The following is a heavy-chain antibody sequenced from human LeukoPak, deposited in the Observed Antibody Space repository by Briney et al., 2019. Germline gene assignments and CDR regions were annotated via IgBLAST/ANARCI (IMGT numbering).Heavy chain of an antibody. CDR3: ARDGAYYYGSGGVKT. CDR2: IYHSGST. Sequence: SETLSLTCTVSGYSISSGYYWGWIRQPPGKGLEWIGSIYHSGSTYYNPSLKSRVTISVDTSKNQFSLKLSSVTAADTAVYYCARDGAYYYGSGGVKTWGQGTLVTVSS. D-gene: IGHD3-10*01. V-gene: IGHV4-38-2*02. CDR1: GYSISSGYY. J-gene: IGHJ4*02.